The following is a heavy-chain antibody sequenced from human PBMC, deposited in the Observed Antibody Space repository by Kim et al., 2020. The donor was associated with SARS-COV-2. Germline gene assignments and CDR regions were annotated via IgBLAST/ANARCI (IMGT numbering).Heavy chain of an antibody. D-gene: IGHD3-22*01. J-gene: IGHJ3*02. CDR3: ARAPITLIVVVNAFDI. Sequence: SETLSLTCTVSGGSISSGGYYWSWIRQHPGKGLEWIGYIYYSGSTYYNPSLKSRVTISVDTSKNQFSLKLSSVTAADTAVYYCARAPITLIVVVNAFDIWGQGTMVTVSS. CDR1: GGSISSGGYY. CDR2: IYYSGST. V-gene: IGHV4-31*03.